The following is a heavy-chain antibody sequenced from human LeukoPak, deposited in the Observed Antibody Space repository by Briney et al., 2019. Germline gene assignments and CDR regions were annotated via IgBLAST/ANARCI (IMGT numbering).Heavy chain of an antibody. CDR2: IYTSGST. V-gene: IGHV4-61*02. CDR3: ARHDYGDYNDY. D-gene: IGHD4-17*01. Sequence: PSETLSLTCTVSGGSISSGSYYWSWIRQPAGKGLGWVGRIYTSGSTNYNPSLKSRVTISVDTSKNQFSLKLGSVTAADTAVYYCARHDYGDYNDYWGQGTLVTVSS. J-gene: IGHJ4*02. CDR1: GGSISSGSYY.